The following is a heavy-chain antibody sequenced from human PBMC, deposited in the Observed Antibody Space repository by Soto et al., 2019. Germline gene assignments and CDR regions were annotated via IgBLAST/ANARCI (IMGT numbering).Heavy chain of an antibody. J-gene: IGHJ4*02. CDR3: TTRDQGRVAL. CDR1: GGTFNSLS. CDR2: IIPFFDST. V-gene: IGHV1-69*06. D-gene: IGHD2-2*01. Sequence: QVQLVQSGAEGKRPGSSVKVSCTPSGGTFNSLSINWVRQTPGQGLEWMGAIIPFFDSTNYAQKFQDRVTITADRSLGTAYMELTRRRSDDTAVYYCTTRDQGRVALWGQGTPLTVSS.